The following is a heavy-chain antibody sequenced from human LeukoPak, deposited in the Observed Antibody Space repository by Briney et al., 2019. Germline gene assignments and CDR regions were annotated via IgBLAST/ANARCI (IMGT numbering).Heavy chain of an antibody. CDR3: AKGFYGSGSSLFDY. Sequence: PGGSLRLSCAASGFIFRNYAMSWVRQAPGKGLEWVSGISGSAGRTYYADSVKGRFTISRDNSKNTLYLQMNSLRAEDTAVYYCAKGFYGSGSSLFDYWGQGTLVTVSS. D-gene: IGHD3-10*01. CDR2: ISGSAGRT. J-gene: IGHJ4*02. CDR1: GFIFRNYA. V-gene: IGHV3-23*01.